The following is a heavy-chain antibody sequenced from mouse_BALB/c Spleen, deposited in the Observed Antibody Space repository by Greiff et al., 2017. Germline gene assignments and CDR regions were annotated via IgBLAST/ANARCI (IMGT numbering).Heavy chain of an antibody. CDR1: GFTFSSYA. V-gene: IGHV5-9-4*01. CDR2: ISSGGSYT. J-gene: IGHJ4*01. D-gene: IGHD1-1*01. Sequence: EVKLVESGGGLVKPGGSLKLSCAASGFTFSSYAMSWVRQSPEKRLEWVAEISSGGSYTYYPDTVTGRFTISRDNAKNTLYLEMSSLRSEDTAMYYCARLHYYGSRGAMDYWGQGTSVTVSS. CDR3: ARLHYYGSRGAMDY.